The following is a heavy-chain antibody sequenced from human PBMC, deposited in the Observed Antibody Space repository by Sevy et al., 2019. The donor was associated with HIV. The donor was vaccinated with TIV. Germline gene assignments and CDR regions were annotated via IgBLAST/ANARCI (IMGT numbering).Heavy chain of an antibody. CDR2: INPKNDVK. CDR1: GYSFTAYY. V-gene: IGHV1-2*02. CDR3: ARARRVTTVYYYYGMDV. Sequence: ASVKVSCKASGYSFTAYYMHWVRQAPGQGLEWMAWINPKNDVKNYSQKFQGRVTMIRDTSTSTAYMELTRLRSDDTAVYYCARARRVTTVYYYYGMDVWGQGTTVTVSS. D-gene: IGHD5-18*01. J-gene: IGHJ6*02.